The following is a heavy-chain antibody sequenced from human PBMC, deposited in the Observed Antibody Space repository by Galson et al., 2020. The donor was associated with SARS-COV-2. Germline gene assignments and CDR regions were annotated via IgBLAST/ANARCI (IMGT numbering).Heavy chain of an antibody. V-gene: IGHV4-39*01. CDR3: ARQVDGNCGGDCLDDAFDI. Sequence: ETSETLSLTCTVSGGSISSSRYYWGWIRQPPGKGLEWIGSNYYSGSTYYNPSLKSRVTISVDTSKNQFSLKLSSVTAADTAVYYCARQVDGNCGGDCLDDAFDIWGQGTMVTVSS. CDR2: NYYSGST. CDR1: GGSISSSRYY. J-gene: IGHJ3*02. D-gene: IGHD2-21*02.